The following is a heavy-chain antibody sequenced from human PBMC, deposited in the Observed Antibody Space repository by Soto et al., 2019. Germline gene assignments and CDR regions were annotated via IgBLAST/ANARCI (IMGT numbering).Heavy chain of an antibody. D-gene: IGHD1-26*01. CDR1: GFTVSSNY. CDR2: IYSGGRT. Sequence: PGGSLRLSCAASGFTVSSNYMSWVRQAPGKGLVWVSVIYSGGRTYHADSVKGRFTISRDNSKNTVYLQMNSLRDEDTALYYCVTDGEWGKWSFPQWGQGTLVTVSS. J-gene: IGHJ4*02. V-gene: IGHV3-53*01. CDR3: VTDGEWGKWSFPQ.